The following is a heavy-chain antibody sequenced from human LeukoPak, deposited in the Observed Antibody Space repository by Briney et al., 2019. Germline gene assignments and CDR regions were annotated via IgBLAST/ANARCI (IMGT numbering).Heavy chain of an antibody. Sequence: GGSLRLSCAASGFTFSSYAMSWVRQAPGKGLEWVSAISGSGGSTYYADFVKGRFTISRDNSKNTLYLQMNSLRAEDTAVYYCWYYDSSGYYRSHAFDIWGQGTMVTVSS. J-gene: IGHJ3*02. CDR3: WYYDSSGYYRSHAFDI. D-gene: IGHD3-22*01. V-gene: IGHV3-23*01. CDR2: ISGSGGST. CDR1: GFTFSSYA.